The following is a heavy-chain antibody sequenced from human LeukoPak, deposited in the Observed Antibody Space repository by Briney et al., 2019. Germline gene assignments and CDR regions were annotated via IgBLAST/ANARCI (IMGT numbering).Heavy chain of an antibody. CDR1: GYSISSGYY. Sequence: SETLSLTCTVSGYSISSGYYWGWIRQPPGKGLEWIGSIYHSGSTYYNPSLKSRVTISVDTSKNQFSLRLSSVTAADTAVYYCARVHYGYPYYFDYWGQGTLVTVSS. D-gene: IGHD5-18*01. J-gene: IGHJ4*02. CDR2: IYHSGST. CDR3: ARVHYGYPYYFDY. V-gene: IGHV4-38-2*02.